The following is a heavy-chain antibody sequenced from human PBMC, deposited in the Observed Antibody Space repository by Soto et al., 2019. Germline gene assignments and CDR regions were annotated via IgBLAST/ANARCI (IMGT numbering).Heavy chain of an antibody. CDR3: AHRPGSTVTTRGPLYFDY. CDR1: GFTFSTYA. Sequence: GGSLRLSCAASGFTFSTYAMNWVRQAPGKGLEWVSSMTGDGARTNYADSVKGRFTISRDTSKNQVVLTMTNMDPVDTATYYCAHRPGSTVTTRGPLYFDYWGQGTLVTVSS. J-gene: IGHJ4*02. CDR2: MTGDGART. D-gene: IGHD4-17*01. V-gene: IGHV3-23*01.